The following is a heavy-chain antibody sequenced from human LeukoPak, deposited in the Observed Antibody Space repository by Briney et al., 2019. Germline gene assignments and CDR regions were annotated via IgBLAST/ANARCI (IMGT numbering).Heavy chain of an antibody. V-gene: IGHV3-74*01. CDR1: GFTFSTYW. J-gene: IGHJ4*02. Sequence: GGSLRLSCAASGFTFSTYWMHWVRQAPGKGLVWVSRINSDGSGTTYADSVKGRFTISRDNAKNTLYLQMNSLGAEDTAVYYCARHPDGSLSLDYWGQGTLVTVSS. CDR3: ARHPDGSLSLDY. CDR2: INSDGSGT. D-gene: IGHD1-26*01.